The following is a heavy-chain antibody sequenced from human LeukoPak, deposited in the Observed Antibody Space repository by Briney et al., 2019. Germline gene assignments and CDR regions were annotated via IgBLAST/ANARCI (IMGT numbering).Heavy chain of an antibody. CDR2: ISTDGAIR. D-gene: IGHD4-17*01. J-gene: IGHJ4*02. Sequence: GGSLRLSCAASGFTFTSVWMHWFRQAPGRGLVWISRISTDGAIRGYADSVKGRFTISRDNAKNTLYLQMNSLRAEDTAVYYCARDRTTVTLFDYWGQGALVTVSS. CDR3: ARDRTTVTLFDY. CDR1: GFTFTSVW. V-gene: IGHV3-74*01.